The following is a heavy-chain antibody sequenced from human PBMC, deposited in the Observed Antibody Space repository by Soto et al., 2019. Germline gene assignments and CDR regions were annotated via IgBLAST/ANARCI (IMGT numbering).Heavy chain of an antibody. CDR2: INAGNGNT. Sequence: ASVKVSWKASGYTFTSYAMHWVRQAPGQRLEWMGWINAGNGNTKYSQKFQGRVTITRDTSASTAYMELSSLRSEDTAVYYCARGGVVAAIYYYYMDVWGKGTTVTVSS. J-gene: IGHJ6*03. CDR3: ARGGVVAAIYYYYMDV. CDR1: GYTFTSYA. V-gene: IGHV1-3*01. D-gene: IGHD2-15*01.